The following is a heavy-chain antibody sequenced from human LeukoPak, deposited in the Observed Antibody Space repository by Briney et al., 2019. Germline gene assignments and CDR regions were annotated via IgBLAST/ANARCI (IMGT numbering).Heavy chain of an antibody. V-gene: IGHV4-59*01. Sequence: SETLSLTCTVSGVSISSYYWSWIRQPPGKGLEWIGYIYYSGSTNYNPSLKSRVTISVDTSKNQFSLKLSSVTAADTAVYYCASQSRTGEGDYWGQGTLVTVSS. J-gene: IGHJ4*02. CDR3: ASQSRTGEGDY. CDR1: GVSISSYY. D-gene: IGHD7-27*01. CDR2: IYYSGST.